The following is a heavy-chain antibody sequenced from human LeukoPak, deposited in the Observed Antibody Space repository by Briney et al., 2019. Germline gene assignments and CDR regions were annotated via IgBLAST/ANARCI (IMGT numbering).Heavy chain of an antibody. CDR1: GFTFSSYA. CDR2: ISGSGGST. CDR3: AKDGVYVVPVDY. J-gene: IGHJ4*02. V-gene: IGHV3-23*01. Sequence: GGSLRLSCAASGFTFSSYAMSWVRQAPGKGLEWVSAISGSGGSTYYADSVKGRFTIPRDNSMNTLYLQMNSLRAEDTAVYYCAKDGVYVVPVDYWGQGTLVTVSS. D-gene: IGHD5/OR15-5a*01.